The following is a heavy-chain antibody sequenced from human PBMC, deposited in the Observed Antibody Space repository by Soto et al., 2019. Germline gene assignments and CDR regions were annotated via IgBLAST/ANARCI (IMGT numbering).Heavy chain of an antibody. V-gene: IGHV4-31*03. CDR3: ARDLNPEGGNWFDP. CDR2: IYYSGST. J-gene: IGHJ5*02. CDR1: GGSISSGGYY. Sequence: HVQLQESGPGLVKPSQTLSLTCTVSGGSISSGGYYWSWIRQHPGKALVWIGYIYYSGSTYYNPSRKCSVTISVDTSKSRFSLKLSSVTAADTAVYYCARDLNPEGGNWFDPWGQGTLVTVS. D-gene: IGHD3-16*01.